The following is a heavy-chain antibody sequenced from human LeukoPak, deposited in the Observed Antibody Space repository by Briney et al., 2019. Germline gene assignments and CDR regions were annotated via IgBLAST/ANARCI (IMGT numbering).Heavy chain of an antibody. CDR2: INPGGDNT. CDR3: ARIRDGYNDAYDI. J-gene: IGHJ3*02. V-gene: IGHV1-46*01. Sequence: ASVKVSCKASGYTFTNYYIHWVRQAPGQGLECMGLINPGGDNTDYAQNFQGRVTMTRDTSTSTVYMGLSSLRSEDTAVYYCARIRDGYNDAYDIWGQGTMVTVPS. CDR1: GYTFTNYY. D-gene: IGHD5-24*01.